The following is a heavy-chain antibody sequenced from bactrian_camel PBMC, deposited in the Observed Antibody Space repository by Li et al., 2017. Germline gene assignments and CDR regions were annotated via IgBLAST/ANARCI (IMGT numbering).Heavy chain of an antibody. CDR3: VNGASDVGYNY. Sequence: HVQLVESGGGSVQAGGSLTLSCKVSGFTVGSYRMAWFRQIGKQREGVAAIPNRGGGSYTADYVKGRFSISLDSAKNTLYLQLNSTKTEDTAMYYCVNGASDVGYNYWGQGTQVTVS. CDR1: GFTVGSYR. J-gene: IGHJ4*01. CDR2: IPNRGGGS. D-gene: IGHD5*01. V-gene: IGHV3S1*01.